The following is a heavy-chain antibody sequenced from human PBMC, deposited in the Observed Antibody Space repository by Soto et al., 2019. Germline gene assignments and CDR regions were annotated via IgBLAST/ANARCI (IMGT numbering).Heavy chain of an antibody. CDR3: AKLYPTGTAGLREIPDY. Sequence: LRLSCAASGFTFSSYAMTWVRQAPGKGLEWVSGISSSGGSTYYADSVKGRFTISRDTSKNTLYLQMNSLRAEDTAVYYCAKLYPTGTAGLREIPDYWGQGTLVTVSS. V-gene: IGHV3-23*01. CDR2: ISSSGGST. J-gene: IGHJ4*02. D-gene: IGHD1-1*01. CDR1: GFTFSSYA.